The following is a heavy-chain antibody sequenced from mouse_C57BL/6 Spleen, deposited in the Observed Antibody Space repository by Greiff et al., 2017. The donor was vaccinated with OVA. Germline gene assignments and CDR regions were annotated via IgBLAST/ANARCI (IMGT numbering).Heavy chain of an antibody. CDR2: ISDGGSYT. Sequence: EVKLVESGGGLVKPGGSLKLSCAASGFTFSSYAMSWVRQTPGKRLEWVATISDGGSYTYYPANVKGRFTLSRDNAYNTQYLQMSQLKSEDTAMYYCARDHSNCDMDYWGQGTSVTVSS. D-gene: IGHD2-5*01. CDR1: GFTFSSYA. CDR3: ARDHSNCDMDY. J-gene: IGHJ4*01. V-gene: IGHV5-4*01.